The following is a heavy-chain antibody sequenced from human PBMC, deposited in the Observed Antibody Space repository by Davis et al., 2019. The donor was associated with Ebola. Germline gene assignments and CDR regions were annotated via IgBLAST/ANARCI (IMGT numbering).Heavy chain of an antibody. CDR1: GGSISSSSYY. CDR2: IYYRWGT. D-gene: IGHD5-24*01. J-gene: IGHJ3*02. Sequence: SETLSLTCTVSGGSISSSSYYWGWIRQPPGKGLAWFGSIYYRWGTYYNPSLKSRVTISVDTSKNQFSLKLSSVTAADTAVYYCARFEMATIEGYDGFDIWGQGTMVTVSS. CDR3: ARFEMATIEGYDGFDI. V-gene: IGHV4-39*07.